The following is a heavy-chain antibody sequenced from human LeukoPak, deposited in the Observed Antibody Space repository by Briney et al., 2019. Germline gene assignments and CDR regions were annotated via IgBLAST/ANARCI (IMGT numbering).Heavy chain of an antibody. Sequence: PGGSLRLSCAASKFTFSSYAMNWVCQAPGKGLDWVSGISASGGATYYADSVKGRFIISRDNSKSTVSLLMNSLTAEDTAIYYCAKDKYTWGDNGDPLDFWGQGTLVSVSS. D-gene: IGHD4-17*01. V-gene: IGHV3-23*01. CDR2: ISASGGAT. CDR3: AKDKYTWGDNGDPLDF. J-gene: IGHJ4*02. CDR1: KFTFSSYA.